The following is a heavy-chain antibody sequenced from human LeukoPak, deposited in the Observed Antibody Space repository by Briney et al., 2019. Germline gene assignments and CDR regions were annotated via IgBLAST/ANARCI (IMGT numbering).Heavy chain of an antibody. CDR1: GFTFSSYA. J-gene: IGHJ4*02. Sequence: GGSLRLSCEASGFTFSSYAMSWVRQAPGKGLEWVGRIKSKTDGGTTDYAAPVKGRFTISRDDSKNTLYLQMNSLKTEDTAVYYCTTDWLVGAPYFDYWGQGTLVTVSS. V-gene: IGHV3-15*01. CDR3: TTDWLVGAPYFDY. D-gene: IGHD1-26*01. CDR2: IKSKTDGGTT.